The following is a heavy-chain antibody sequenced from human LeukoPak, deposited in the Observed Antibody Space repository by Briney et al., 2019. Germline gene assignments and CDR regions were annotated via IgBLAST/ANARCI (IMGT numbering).Heavy chain of an antibody. D-gene: IGHD3-16*02. CDR1: GFTFSDYY. CDR3: ASQLLDDYVWGSYRPYYYGMDV. CDR2: ISSSSSYT. Sequence: GGSLRLSCAASGFTFSDYYMSWIRQAPGKGLEWVSYISSSSSYTNYADSVKGRFTISRDNAKNSLYLQMNSLRAEDTAVYYCASQLLDDYVWGSYRPYYYGMDVWGKGTTVTVSS. J-gene: IGHJ6*04. V-gene: IGHV3-11*06.